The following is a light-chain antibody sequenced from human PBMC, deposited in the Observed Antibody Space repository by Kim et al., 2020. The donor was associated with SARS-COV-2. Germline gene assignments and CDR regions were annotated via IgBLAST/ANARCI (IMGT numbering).Light chain of an antibody. V-gene: IGLV3-21*04. J-gene: IGLJ3*02. CDR2: YDS. CDR1: NMGSKS. CDR3: QVWDSSSDHRV. Sequence: QGKTARITWGGNNMGSKSVHWYQQKPGQAPVLVIYYDSDRPSGIPERFSGSNSGNTATLTISRVEAGDEADYYCQVWDSSSDHRVFGGGTKLTVL.